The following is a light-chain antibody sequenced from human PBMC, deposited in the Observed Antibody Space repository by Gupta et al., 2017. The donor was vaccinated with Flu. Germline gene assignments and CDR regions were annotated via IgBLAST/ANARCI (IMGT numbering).Light chain of an antibody. J-gene: IGKJ2*03. CDR1: QSVSSTY. CDR2: GAS. Sequence: ELVLTQSPRTLSLSPGERATLSCRASQSVSSTYLAWYQQKPGQAPRLLIYGASSRATGIPDRFSGSGSGTDFTLTISRLEPEEFAVYYCQQYGSAAIYSFGQG. CDR3: QQYGSAAIYS. V-gene: IGKV3-20*01.